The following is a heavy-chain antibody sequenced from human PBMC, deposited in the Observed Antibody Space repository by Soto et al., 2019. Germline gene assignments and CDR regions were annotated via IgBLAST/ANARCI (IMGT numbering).Heavy chain of an antibody. D-gene: IGHD3-16*02. Sequence: QVQLQQWGAGLLKPSETLSLTCAVYGGSFRGYYWSWIRQPPGKGLEWIGEINNSGSTNYNTSLMSRVTISVGTSKNQFSLKLSSVTAADTAVYYCARGGIWGSYRFFDYWGQGTLVIVSS. J-gene: IGHJ4*02. CDR1: GGSFRGYY. CDR2: INNSGST. V-gene: IGHV4-34*01. CDR3: ARGGIWGSYRFFDY.